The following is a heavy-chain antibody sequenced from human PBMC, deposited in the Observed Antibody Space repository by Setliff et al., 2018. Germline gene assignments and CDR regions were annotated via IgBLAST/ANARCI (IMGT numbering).Heavy chain of an antibody. CDR1: GFTFTNYA. CDR3: AKDYRGAHSPNEYAPYY. J-gene: IGHJ4*02. D-gene: IGHD1-1*01. V-gene: IGHV3-23*01. Sequence: GGSLRLPCAASGFTFTNYAMTWVRQAPGKGLQWVSAISGSGGSTYYADSVKGLFTISRDNSKSTLYLQMTSLRAEDTAVYYCAKDYRGAHSPNEYAPYYWGQGTLVTVSS. CDR2: ISGSGGST.